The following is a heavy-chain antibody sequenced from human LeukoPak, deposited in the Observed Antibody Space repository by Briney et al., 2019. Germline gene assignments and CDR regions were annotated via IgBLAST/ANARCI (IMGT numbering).Heavy chain of an antibody. CDR2: ISGSGGST. Sequence: GESLRLSCAASGFTFSSNAMSWVRQAPGKGLEWVSAISGSGGSTYYTDSVKGRFTISRDNSKNTVYLQMNSLRAEDTAVYYCALGLRYCSSTSCYPYAFDIWGQGTMVTVSS. D-gene: IGHD2-2*01. CDR1: GFTFSSNA. J-gene: IGHJ3*02. V-gene: IGHV3-23*01. CDR3: ALGLRYCSSTSCYPYAFDI.